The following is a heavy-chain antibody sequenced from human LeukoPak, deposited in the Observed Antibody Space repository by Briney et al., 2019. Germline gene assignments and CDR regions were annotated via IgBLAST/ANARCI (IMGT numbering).Heavy chain of an antibody. V-gene: IGHV4-4*07. CDR3: ARHRYSSGWYGNSEAFDI. CDR2: IYTSGST. J-gene: IGHJ3*02. CDR1: GGSISSYY. D-gene: IGHD6-19*01. Sequence: SETLSLTCTVSGGSISSYYWSWIRQPAGKGLEWIGRIYTSGSTNYNPSLKSRVTMSVDTSKNQFSLKLGSVTAADTAVYYCARHRYSSGWYGNSEAFDIWGQGTMVTVSS.